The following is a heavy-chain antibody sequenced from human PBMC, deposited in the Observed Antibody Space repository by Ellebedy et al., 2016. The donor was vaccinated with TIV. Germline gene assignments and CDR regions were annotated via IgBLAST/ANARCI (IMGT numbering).Heavy chain of an antibody. J-gene: IGHJ5*02. CDR1: GFSLSDYY. V-gene: IGHV3-11*03. CDR3: ATHKTKYELRGT. Sequence: GGSLRLSXEVSGFPSGFSLSDYYVSWYRQAPGKGLEWLSCISGNGIFTNYADTVKGRFTISRDSAINLQMNGLSVGDTAVYYCATHKTKYELRGTWGQGTLVTVSS. CDR2: ISGNGIFT. D-gene: IGHD3-10*01.